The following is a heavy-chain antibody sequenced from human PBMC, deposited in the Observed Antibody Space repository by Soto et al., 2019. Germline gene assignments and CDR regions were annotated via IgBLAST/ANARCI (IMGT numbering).Heavy chain of an antibody. CDR2: IIPIFGTA. V-gene: IGHV1-69*13. J-gene: IGHJ6*02. CDR1: GGTFSSYA. Sequence: SVKVSCKASGGTFSSYAISRVRQAPGQGLEWMGGIIPIFGTANYAQKFQGRVTITADESTSTAYMELSSLRSEDTAVYYCARDGGSYYYYGMDVWGQGTTVTVSS. CDR3: ARDGGSYYYYGMDV. D-gene: IGHD1-26*01.